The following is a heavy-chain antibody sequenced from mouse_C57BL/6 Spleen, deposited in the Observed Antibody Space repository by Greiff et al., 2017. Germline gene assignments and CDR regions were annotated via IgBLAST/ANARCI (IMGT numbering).Heavy chain of an antibody. V-gene: IGHV5-9*01. CDR3: ARRGSIYYGYAPWFAY. Sequence: EVQLQESGGGLVKPGGSLKLSCAASGFTFSSYTMSWVRQTPEKRLEWVATISGGGGNTYYPDSVKGRFTISRDNAKNTLYLQMSSLRSEDTALYYCARRGSIYYGYAPWFAYWGQGTLVTVSA. D-gene: IGHD2-2*01. CDR1: GFTFSSYT. J-gene: IGHJ3*01. CDR2: ISGGGGNT.